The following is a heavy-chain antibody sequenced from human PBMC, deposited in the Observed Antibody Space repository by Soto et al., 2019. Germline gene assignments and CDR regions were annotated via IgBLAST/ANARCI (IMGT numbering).Heavy chain of an antibody. CDR1: GGSFSGYY. CDR3: ARVGSFRYYDSSGYRRGYYFDY. V-gene: IGHV4-34*01. D-gene: IGHD3-22*01. CDR2: INHSGST. J-gene: IGHJ4*02. Sequence: PSETLSLTCAVYGGSFSGYYWSWIRQPPGKGLEWIGEINHSGSTNYNPSLKSRVTISVDTSKNQFSLKLSSVTAADTAVYYCARVGSFRYYDSSGYRRGYYFDYWGQGTLVNVSS.